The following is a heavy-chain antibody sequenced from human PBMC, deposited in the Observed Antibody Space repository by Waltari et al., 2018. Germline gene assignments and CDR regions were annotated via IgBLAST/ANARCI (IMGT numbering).Heavy chain of an antibody. D-gene: IGHD3-10*01. CDR2: IYHSGST. V-gene: IGHV4-38-2*02. Sequence: QVQLQESGPGLVKPSETLSLTCTVSGYSISSGYYWGWIRQPPGKGLGWIGSIYHSGSTYYNPSLKSRVTISVDTSKNQFSLKLSSVTAADTAVYYCARDVRRGVVNWFDPWGQGTLVTVSS. CDR3: ARDVRRGVVNWFDP. CDR1: GYSISSGYY. J-gene: IGHJ5*02.